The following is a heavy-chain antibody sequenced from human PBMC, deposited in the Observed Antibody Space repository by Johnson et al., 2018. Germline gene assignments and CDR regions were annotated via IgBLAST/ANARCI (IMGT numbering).Heavy chain of an antibody. V-gene: IGHV3-74*01. Sequence: AASEFTFSSYWMHWVRQAPGKGLVWVSRINSDGSTTSYADSVKGRFSISRDNAKNTLYLQMNSLRAKDTAVYYCTRPSTPSAFDIWGQGTMVTVSS. J-gene: IGHJ3*02. CDR1: EFTFSSYW. CDR2: INSDGSTT. CDR3: TRPSTPSAFDI.